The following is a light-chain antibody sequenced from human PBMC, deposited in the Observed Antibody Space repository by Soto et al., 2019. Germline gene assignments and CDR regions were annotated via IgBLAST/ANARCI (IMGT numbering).Light chain of an antibody. Sequence: GDRVTITCRASQILSSWAWYQXKXGXXXNXXXYDASSLKNGVPSRFSGSGSGTEFTLTINSLQPDDFATYYCQEYNSYTGTFGPGTKVDIK. V-gene: IGKV1-5*01. CDR1: QILSSW. J-gene: IGKJ1*01. CDR2: DAS. CDR3: QEYNSYTGT.